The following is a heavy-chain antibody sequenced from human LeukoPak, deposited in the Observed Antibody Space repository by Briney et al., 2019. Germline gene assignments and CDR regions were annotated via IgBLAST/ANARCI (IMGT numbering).Heavy chain of an antibody. CDR1: GFTFTDYG. D-gene: IGHD1-14*01. V-gene: IGHV3-33*01. CDR3: AREPGGDYYMDV. Sequence: PGKSLRLSCAASGFTFTDYGLHWVRQAPGKGLEWVAVIWYDASKTFYADSVKGRFTISRDDAMNTLYLQMDNLSADDTAVYYCAREPGGDYYMDVWGKGTTVIVSS. J-gene: IGHJ6*03. CDR2: IWYDASKT.